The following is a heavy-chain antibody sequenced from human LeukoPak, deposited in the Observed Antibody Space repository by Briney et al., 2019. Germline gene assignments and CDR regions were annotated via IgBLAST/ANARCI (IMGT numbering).Heavy chain of an antibody. CDR2: IYYSGST. Sequence: PSETLSLTCTVSGGSISSSSYYWGWIRQPPGKGLEWIGSIYYSGSTYYNPSLKSRVTISVDTSKNQFSLKLSSVTAADTAVYYCARSYSGYYDYWGQGTLVTVSS. V-gene: IGHV4-39*01. D-gene: IGHD3-22*01. CDR3: ARSYSGYYDY. CDR1: GGSISSSSYY. J-gene: IGHJ4*02.